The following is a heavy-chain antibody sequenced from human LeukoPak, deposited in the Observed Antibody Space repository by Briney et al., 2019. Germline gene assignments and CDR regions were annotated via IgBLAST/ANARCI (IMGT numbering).Heavy chain of an antibody. CDR3: ASSRMTWGTGFGELLPLYSGWFDP. J-gene: IGHJ5*02. V-gene: IGHV4-61*01. CDR2: VDHTGST. CDR1: GYSISSGYY. D-gene: IGHD3-10*01. Sequence: SETLSLTCTVSGYSISSGYYWTWIRQPPGKGLEWIGYVDHTGSTNFNPSLNGRVSISVDTSKNQFSLKLSSVTAADTAVYYCASSRMTWGTGFGELLPLYSGWFDPWGQGTLVTVSS.